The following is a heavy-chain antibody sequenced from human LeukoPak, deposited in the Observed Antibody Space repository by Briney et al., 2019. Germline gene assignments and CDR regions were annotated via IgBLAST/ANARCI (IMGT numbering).Heavy chain of an antibody. CDR1: GGTFNSYA. Sequence: ASVKVSCKASGGTFNSYAISWVRQAPGQGLEWMGGIIPIFGTTNYARKFRGRVTLTADKSTRTAYMELSSLRSEDTAVYYCVPTIGATQIDYWGQGTLVTVSS. V-gene: IGHV1-69*06. CDR3: VPTIGATQIDY. D-gene: IGHD1-26*01. J-gene: IGHJ4*02. CDR2: IIPIFGTT.